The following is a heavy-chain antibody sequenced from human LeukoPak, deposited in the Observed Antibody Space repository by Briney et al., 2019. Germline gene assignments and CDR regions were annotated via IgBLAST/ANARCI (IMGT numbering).Heavy chain of an antibody. CDR1: GFTVSSNY. D-gene: IGHD6-19*01. CDR3: ASARSSGWSPSYFDY. J-gene: IGHJ4*02. V-gene: IGHV3-53*01. CDR2: IYSGGST. Sequence: GGSLRLSCAASGFTVSSNYMSWVRQAPGKGLEWVSVIYSGGSTYYADSVKGRFTISRDNSKNTLYLQMNSLRAEDTAVYYCASARSSGWSPSYFDYWGQGTLVTVSS.